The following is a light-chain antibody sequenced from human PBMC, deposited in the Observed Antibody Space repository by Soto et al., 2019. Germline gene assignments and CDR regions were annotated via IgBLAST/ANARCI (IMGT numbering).Light chain of an antibody. J-gene: IGLJ2*01. CDR2: STN. CDR3: AAWDDSLSGMV. CDR1: SSNIGSNY. V-gene: IGLV1-47*02. Sequence: QSALTQPPSASGTPGQRVTISCSGSSSNIGSNYVYWYQQLPRTAPKLLIYSTNQRPSGVPDRFSGSESGTSASLAISGLRSDDEADYYCAAWDDSLSGMVFGGGTKVTVL.